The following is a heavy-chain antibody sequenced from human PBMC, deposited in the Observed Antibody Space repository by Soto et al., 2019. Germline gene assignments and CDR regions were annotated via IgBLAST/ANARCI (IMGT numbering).Heavy chain of an antibody. Sequence: PSETLSLTCTVSGGSISSGGYYWSWIRQHPGKGLEWIGYIYYSGSTNYNPSLKSRVTISVDTSKNQFSLKLSSVTAADTAVYYCASSYGSGSYDWFDPWGQGTLVTVSS. CDR1: GGSISSGGYY. CDR3: ASSYGSGSYDWFDP. D-gene: IGHD3-10*01. J-gene: IGHJ5*02. CDR2: IYYSGST. V-gene: IGHV4-61*08.